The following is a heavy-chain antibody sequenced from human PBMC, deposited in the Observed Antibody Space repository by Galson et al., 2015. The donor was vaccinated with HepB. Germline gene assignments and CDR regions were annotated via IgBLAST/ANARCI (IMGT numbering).Heavy chain of an antibody. CDR1: GFTFSNYA. CDR3: TKPNLADFDH. Sequence: SLRLSCAVSGFTFSNYAMRWVRQAPGKGLEWVSGIVASGDNTYYADSVKGRFTISRDNSKKTLYLQMNRLRAEDSAVYYRTKPNLADFDHWGQGTLVAVSS. CDR2: IVASGDNT. J-gene: IGHJ4*02. V-gene: IGHV3-23*01.